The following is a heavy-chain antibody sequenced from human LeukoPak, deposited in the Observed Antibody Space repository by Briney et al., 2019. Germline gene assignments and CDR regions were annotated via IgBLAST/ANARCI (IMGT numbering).Heavy chain of an antibody. V-gene: IGHV4-59*01. CDR1: GDSTNTYF. D-gene: IGHD4-17*01. CDR3: ASKSADYGELRFDY. Sequence: SETLSLTCTLSGDSTNTYFWSWIRQSPGKGLEWIGYIYYTGTTNYNPSLKSRVTISVDTSKNQFSLKVNSVTAADTGVYYCASKSADYGELRFDYWGQGTLVTVSS. CDR2: IYYTGTT. J-gene: IGHJ4*02.